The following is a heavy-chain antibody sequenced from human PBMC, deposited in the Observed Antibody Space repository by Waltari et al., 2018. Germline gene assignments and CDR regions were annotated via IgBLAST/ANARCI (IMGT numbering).Heavy chain of an antibody. D-gene: IGHD3-10*01. J-gene: IGHJ4*02. Sequence: EVQLLESGGGLVQPGESLRLYCAVSGFTLSDYHMDWVRQTPGRGLEWVSTILNGGGTYYADSVKGRFTISRDNSKNTLYLQMNSLRAEDTAIYYCTKNPPGDWGQGTLVTVSP. V-gene: IGHV3-23*01. CDR1: GFTLSDYH. CDR3: TKNPPGD. CDR2: ILNGGGT.